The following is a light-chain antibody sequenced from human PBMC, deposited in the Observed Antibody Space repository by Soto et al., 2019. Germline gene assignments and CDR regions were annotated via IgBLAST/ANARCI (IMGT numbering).Light chain of an antibody. CDR3: QTWGTGIRVV. V-gene: IGLV4-69*01. J-gene: IGLJ2*01. Sequence: QSVLTQSPSASASLGASXKLTCTLSSGHSSYAIAWHQQQPEKGPRYLMKLNSDGSHNKGDGIPDRFSGSSSGAERYLTISSLQSEDEADYYCQTWGTGIRVVFGGGTKLTVL. CDR1: SGHSSYA. CDR2: LNSDGSH.